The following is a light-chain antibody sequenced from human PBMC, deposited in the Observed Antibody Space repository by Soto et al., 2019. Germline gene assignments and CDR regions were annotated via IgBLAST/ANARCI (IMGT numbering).Light chain of an antibody. CDR2: KAS. CDR1: QSISSW. J-gene: IGKJ1*01. CDR3: QQYNSYST. V-gene: IGKV1-5*03. Sequence: DIQMTQSPSTLSASVGDRVTITFRASQSISSWLAWYQQKPGKAPKLLIYKASSLESGVPSRFSGSGSGTEFTLTISSLQPDDFATYYCQQYNSYSTSGQGTKVDI.